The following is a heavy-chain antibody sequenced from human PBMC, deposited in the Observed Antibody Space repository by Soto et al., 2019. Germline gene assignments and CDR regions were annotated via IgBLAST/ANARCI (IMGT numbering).Heavy chain of an antibody. CDR3: ARDLAFREGYYYYYGMDV. D-gene: IGHD3-10*01. J-gene: IGHJ6*02. CDR1: GGSISSGDYY. CDR2: IYYSGST. Sequence: PSETLSLTCTVSGGSISSGDYYWSWIRQPPGKGLEWIGYIYYSGSTYYNPSLKSRVTISVDTSKNQFSLKLSSVTAADTAVYYCARDLAFREGYYYYYGMDVWGQGTTVTVSS. V-gene: IGHV4-30-4*01.